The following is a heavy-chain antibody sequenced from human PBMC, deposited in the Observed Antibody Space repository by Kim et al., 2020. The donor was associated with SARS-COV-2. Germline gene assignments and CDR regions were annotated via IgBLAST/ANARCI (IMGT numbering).Heavy chain of an antibody. V-gene: IGHV3-21*01. CDR1: GFTFSSYS. D-gene: IGHD3-10*01. CDR3: ARGLMVRGVNSHSDY. J-gene: IGHJ4*02. Sequence: LSLTCAASGFTFSSYSMNWVRQAPGKGLEWVSSISSSSSYIYYADSVKGRFTISRDNAKNSLYLQMNSLRAEDTAVYYCARGLMVRGVNSHSDYWGQGTLVTVSS. CDR2: ISSSSSYI.